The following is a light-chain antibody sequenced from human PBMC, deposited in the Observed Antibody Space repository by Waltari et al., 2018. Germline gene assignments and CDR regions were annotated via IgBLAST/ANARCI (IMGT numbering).Light chain of an antibody. CDR2: LVS. CDR1: QSLLHSSGNTF. Sequence: DIVMTQSPLSLSVTPGEPASISCRSSQSLLHSSGNTFLDWYLQKPGPSPQLLFYLVSDRASVVPDRFSGSGSGTDFTLKISRVEAEDVGVYFCMQARQTPWTFGQGTKVEIK. CDR3: MQARQTPWT. J-gene: IGKJ1*01. V-gene: IGKV2-28*01.